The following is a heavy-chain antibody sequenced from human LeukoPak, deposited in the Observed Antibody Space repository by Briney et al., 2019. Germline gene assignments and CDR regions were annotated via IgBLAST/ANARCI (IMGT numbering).Heavy chain of an antibody. CDR1: GFIVSSDY. D-gene: IGHD3-10*01. J-gene: IGHJ4*02. CDR2: IYSGGST. V-gene: IGHV3-53*01. CDR3: ARGLMVRGVLFDY. Sequence: PGGSLRLSCAASGFIVSSDYMSWVRQAPGKGLEWVSVIYSGGSTYYADSVKGRFTISRDNSKNTLYLQMNSLRAEDTAVYYCARGLMVRGVLFDYWGQGTLVTVSS.